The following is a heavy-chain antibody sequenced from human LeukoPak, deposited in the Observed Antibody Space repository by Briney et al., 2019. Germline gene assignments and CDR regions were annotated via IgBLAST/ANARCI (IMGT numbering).Heavy chain of an antibody. J-gene: IGHJ6*02. V-gene: IGHV4-59*01. CDR3: ARNQGYYDFWSGSSYYYGMDV. CDR1: GGSISSYY. CDR2: IYYSGST. Sequence: SETLSHTCTVSGGSISSYYWSWIRQPPGKGLEWIGYIYYSGSTNYNPSLKSRVTISVDTSKNQFSLKLSSVTAADTAVYYCARNQGYYDFWSGSSYYYGMDVWGQGTTVTVSS. D-gene: IGHD3-3*01.